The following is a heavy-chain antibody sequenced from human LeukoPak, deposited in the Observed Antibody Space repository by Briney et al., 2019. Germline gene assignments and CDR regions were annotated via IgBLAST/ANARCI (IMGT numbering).Heavy chain of an antibody. J-gene: IGHJ4*02. V-gene: IGHV3-30-3*01. D-gene: IGHD3-10*01. Sequence: GRSLRLSCAASGFTFSSYAMHWVRQAPGKGLEWVAVISYDGSNKYYADSVKGRFTISRDNSKNTLYLQMSSLRAEDTAVYYCARVQPDGSGSYYNVPFDYWGQGTLVTVSS. CDR3: ARVQPDGSGSYYNVPFDY. CDR2: ISYDGSNK. CDR1: GFTFSSYA.